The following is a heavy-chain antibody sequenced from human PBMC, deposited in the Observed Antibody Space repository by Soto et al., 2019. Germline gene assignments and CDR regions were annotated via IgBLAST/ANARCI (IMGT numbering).Heavy chain of an antibody. CDR1: GYTLTELS. Sequence: ASVKVSCKVSGYTLTELSMHWVRQAPGKGLEWMGGFDPEDSETIYAQKFQGRVTMTEDTSTDTAYMELSSLRSEDTAVYYCATATSSGYSPYAFDIWGQGTMVTVSS. CDR3: ATATSSGYSPYAFDI. J-gene: IGHJ3*02. V-gene: IGHV1-24*01. D-gene: IGHD3-22*01. CDR2: FDPEDSET.